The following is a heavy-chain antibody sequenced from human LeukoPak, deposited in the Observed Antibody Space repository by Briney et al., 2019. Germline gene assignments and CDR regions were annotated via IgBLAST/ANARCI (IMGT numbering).Heavy chain of an antibody. D-gene: IGHD4-11*01. J-gene: IGHJ4*02. CDR3: ARGLSHSADY. Sequence: GASVKVSCKASGYTFTSYNVVWVRQAPGQGLEWMGWISTNTGNPTYAQGFTGRFVFSLDTSVSTTYLQISSLKAEDTAVYYCARGLSHSADYWGQGTLVTVSS. CDR1: GYTFTSYN. V-gene: IGHV7-4-1*02. CDR2: ISTNTGNP.